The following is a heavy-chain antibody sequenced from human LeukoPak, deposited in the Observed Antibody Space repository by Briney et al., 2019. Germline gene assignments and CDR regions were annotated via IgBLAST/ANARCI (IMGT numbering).Heavy chain of an antibody. CDR2: FSGSGGNT. V-gene: IGHV3-23*01. CDR1: GFTFSSYA. CDR3: AREGRYYGSGSHRDGFDI. D-gene: IGHD3-10*01. J-gene: IGHJ3*02. Sequence: GGSLRLSCAASGFTFSSYAMSWVRQAPGKGLEWVSTFSGSGGNTYYADSVKGRFTISRDNAKNSLYLQMNSLTAEDTAIYYCAREGRYYGSGSHRDGFDIWGQGTMVTVSS.